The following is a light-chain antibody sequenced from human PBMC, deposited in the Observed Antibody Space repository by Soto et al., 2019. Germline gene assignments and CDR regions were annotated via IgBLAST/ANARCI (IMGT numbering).Light chain of an antibody. V-gene: IGKV3-20*01. CDR1: QSVSISY. J-gene: IGKJ4*02. CDR2: GAS. CDR3: QQYVSSHQFPLP. Sequence: EIVFTQSPGTLSLSPGERATLSCRASQSVSISYLAWYQQRPGQAPRLLIYGASSRATGIPDRFSGSGSGTDFTLTINRLEPEDFAVYYCQQYVSSHQFPLPFGGGTQVDIX.